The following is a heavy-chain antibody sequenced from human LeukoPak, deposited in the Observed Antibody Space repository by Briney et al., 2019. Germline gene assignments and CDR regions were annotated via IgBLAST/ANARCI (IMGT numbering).Heavy chain of an antibody. CDR3: ARGRPRFDL. CDR2: IYTSGST. V-gene: IGHV4-61*02. D-gene: IGHD3-10*01. Sequence: PSETLSLTCTVSGGSISSGSYYWRWLRQPAGKGLEWLGRIYTSGSTNYNPSLKSRVTISVDTSKNQFSLKLSSETAADTAVYYCARGRPRFDLWGQGTLVTVSS. J-gene: IGHJ5*02. CDR1: GGSISSGSYY.